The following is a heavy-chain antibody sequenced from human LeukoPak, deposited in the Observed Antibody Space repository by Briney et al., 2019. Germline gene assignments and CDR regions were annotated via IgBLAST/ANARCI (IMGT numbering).Heavy chain of an antibody. J-gene: IGHJ4*02. V-gene: IGHV3-23*01. D-gene: IGHD6-13*01. CDR3: AKDAVGPAYSSSWYEFDS. Sequence: GGSLRVSCAASGFTFSSNAMSWVRQAPGKGLEWVSCISGSGDSSHYADSVKGRFTISRDNSKNTLYLQMNSLRAEDTAVYYCAKDAVGPAYSSSWYEFDSWGQGTLVTVSS. CDR2: ISGSGDSS. CDR1: GFTFSSNA.